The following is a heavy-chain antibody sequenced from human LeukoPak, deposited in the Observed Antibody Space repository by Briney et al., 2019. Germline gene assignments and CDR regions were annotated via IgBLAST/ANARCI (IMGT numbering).Heavy chain of an antibody. J-gene: IGHJ4*02. V-gene: IGHV3-13*01. CDR2: IGTAGDT. Sequence: GGSLRLSCAASGFTFSSYDMHWVRQATGKGLEWVSAIGTAGDTYYPGSVKGRFTISRENAKNSLYLQMNSLRAGDTAVYYCARVYSGSWKYYFDYWGQGTLVTVSS. CDR1: GFTFSSYD. D-gene: IGHD6-13*01. CDR3: ARVYSGSWKYYFDY.